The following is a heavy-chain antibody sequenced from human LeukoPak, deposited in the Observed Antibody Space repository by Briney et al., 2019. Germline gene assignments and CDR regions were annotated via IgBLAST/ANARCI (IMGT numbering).Heavy chain of an antibody. V-gene: IGHV4-4*07. Sequence: SETLSLTCTVSGGSISSYYWSWIRQPAGKGLEWIGRIYTSGSTNYNPSLKSRVTMSVDTSKNQFSLKLSSVTAADTAVYYCARLYSSGWYDYFDYWGQGTLVTVSS. J-gene: IGHJ4*02. CDR3: ARLYSSGWYDYFDY. D-gene: IGHD6-19*01. CDR1: GGSISSYY. CDR2: IYTSGST.